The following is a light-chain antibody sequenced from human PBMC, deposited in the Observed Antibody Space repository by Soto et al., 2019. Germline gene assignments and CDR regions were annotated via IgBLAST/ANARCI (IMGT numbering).Light chain of an antibody. CDR3: QQLNSYPLT. CDR2: AAS. CDR1: QGISSY. V-gene: IGKV1-9*01. Sequence: DIQLTQSPSFLSASVGDRVTITCRASQGISSYLAWYQQKPGKAPKLLIYAASTLQSGVPPRFGGSRSGTEFTLTISSLQPGDFATYYCQQLNSYPLTFGGGTKVEIK. J-gene: IGKJ4*01.